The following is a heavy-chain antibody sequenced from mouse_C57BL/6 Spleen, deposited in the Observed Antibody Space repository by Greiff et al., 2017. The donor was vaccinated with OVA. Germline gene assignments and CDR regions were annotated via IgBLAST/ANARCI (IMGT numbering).Heavy chain of an antibody. J-gene: IGHJ3*01. CDR1: GYAFSSYW. V-gene: IGHV1-80*01. D-gene: IGHD2-3*01. CDR2: IYPGDGDT. CDR3: ARGGNYDGLFAY. Sequence: VQLQQSGAELVKPGASVKISCKASGYAFSSYWMNWVKQRPGKGLEWIGQIYPGDGDTNYNGKFKGKATLTADKSSSTAYMQRSSLTSEDSAVYFGARGGNYDGLFAYWGQGTLVTVSA.